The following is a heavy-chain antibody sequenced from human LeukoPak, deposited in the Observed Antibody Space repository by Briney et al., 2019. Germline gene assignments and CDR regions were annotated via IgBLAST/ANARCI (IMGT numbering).Heavy chain of an antibody. CDR1: GFTVRSNY. Sequence: PGGSLGLSCAASGFTVRSNYMSWVRQAPGKGLEWVSIVYSGGGTYYPDFVKGRFTTSRDNSKSTLYLQMNSLRAEDTAVYYCARLGLGSRLTGGLFDIWGQGTMVTVSS. CDR3: ARLGLGSRLTGGLFDI. D-gene: IGHD7-27*01. V-gene: IGHV3-53*01. CDR2: VYSGGGT. J-gene: IGHJ3*02.